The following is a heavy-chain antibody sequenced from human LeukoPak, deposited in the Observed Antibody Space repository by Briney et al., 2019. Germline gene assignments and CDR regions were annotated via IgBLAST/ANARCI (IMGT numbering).Heavy chain of an antibody. J-gene: IGHJ6*02. CDR3: ARSALEWLRGPYYYGMDV. D-gene: IGHD3-3*01. CDR1: GYTFTGYY. CDR2: INPNSGGT. Sequence: ASVKVSCKASGYTFTGYYMHWVRQAPGQGLEWMGWINPNSGGTNYAQKFQGRVTMSRDTSISTAYMELSRLRSDDTAVYYCARSALEWLRGPYYYGMDVWGQGTTVTVSS. V-gene: IGHV1-2*02.